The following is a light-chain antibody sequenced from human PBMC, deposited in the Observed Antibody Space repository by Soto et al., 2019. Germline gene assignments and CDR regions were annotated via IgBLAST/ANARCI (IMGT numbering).Light chain of an antibody. J-gene: IGLJ1*01. V-gene: IGLV2-14*01. CDR2: EVS. CDR3: SSYTTGSTLYV. Sequence: SALTQPASVSGSPGQSITISCAGSSNDIGAYKYVSWYQQYPGKAPKLIIFEVSNRPSGVSNRFSGSKSGNTASLTIAGLQAEDEADYHCSSYTTGSTLYVFGGGTKLTVL. CDR1: SNDIGAYKY.